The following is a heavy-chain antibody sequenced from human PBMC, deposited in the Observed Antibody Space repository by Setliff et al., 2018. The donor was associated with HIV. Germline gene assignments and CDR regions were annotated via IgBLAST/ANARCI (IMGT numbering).Heavy chain of an antibody. D-gene: IGHD3-22*01. CDR2: IYYSGST. Sequence: PSETLSLTCAVSGYSISSDYHWAWVRQSPGKGLEWVGSIYYSGSTYYSPSLKSRVTISVDTSKNQFSLTLTSVTAADTAVYYCASRVYYYDSNNFLREEGFDPWGQGTLVTVSS. V-gene: IGHV4-38-2*01. CDR3: ASRVYYYDSNNFLREEGFDP. CDR1: GYSISSDYH. J-gene: IGHJ5*02.